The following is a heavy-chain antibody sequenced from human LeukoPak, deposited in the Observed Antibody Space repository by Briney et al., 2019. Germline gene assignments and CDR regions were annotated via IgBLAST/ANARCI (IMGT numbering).Heavy chain of an antibody. V-gene: IGHV4-4*02. CDR2: IYHSGST. CDR1: GGSISSSNW. Sequence: SETLSLTCAVSGGSISSSNWWSWVRQPPGKGLEWIGEIYHSGSTNYNPSLKSRVTISVDKSKNQFSLKLSSVTAADTAVYYCARAPVLLWFGDYYYMDVWGKGTTVTVSS. CDR3: ARAPVLLWFGDYYYMDV. D-gene: IGHD3-10*01. J-gene: IGHJ6*03.